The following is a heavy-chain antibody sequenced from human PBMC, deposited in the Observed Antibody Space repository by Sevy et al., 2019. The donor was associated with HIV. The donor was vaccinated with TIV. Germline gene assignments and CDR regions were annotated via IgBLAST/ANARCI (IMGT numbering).Heavy chain of an antibody. D-gene: IGHD3-10*01. CDR1: GFTFDDFA. J-gene: IGHJ3*02. CDR2: ITWGSNSI. CDR3: VKGTMEADMDLYDPIDI. V-gene: IGHV3-9*01. Sequence: GGSLRLSCAASGFTFDDFAMYWFRQAPGKGLEWVSGITWGSNSIDFAASMKGRITISGDNTKNSLYLQMNSLRVEDTAFYYCVKGTMEADMDLYDPIDIWGQGTTVTVSS.